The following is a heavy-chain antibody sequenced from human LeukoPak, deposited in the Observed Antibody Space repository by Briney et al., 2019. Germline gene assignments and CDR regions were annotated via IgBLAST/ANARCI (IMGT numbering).Heavy chain of an antibody. CDR3: AKGSGAIVGATESY. V-gene: IGHV3-23*01. D-gene: IGHD1-26*01. J-gene: IGHJ4*02. Sequence: GGSLRLSCAASGFTFSSYAMSWVRQAPGKGLEWVSAISGSGGSTYYADSVKGRFTISRDNSKNTLYLQMNSLRAEDTAVYYCAKGSGAIVGATESYWGQGTLVTVSS. CDR1: GFTFSSYA. CDR2: ISGSGGST.